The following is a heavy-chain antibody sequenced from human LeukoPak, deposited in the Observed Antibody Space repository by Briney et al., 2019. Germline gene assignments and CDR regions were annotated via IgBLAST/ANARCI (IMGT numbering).Heavy chain of an antibody. D-gene: IGHD3-16*01. Sequence: GGSLRLSCAASGFTFSSYAMHWVRQAPGKGLEWLAVISYDGSNKYYADSVKGRFTISRDNSKNTLYLQMNSLRAEDTAVYYCAKDWASTSKYYFDYWGQGTLVTVSS. CDR1: GFTFSSYA. CDR3: AKDWASTSKYYFDY. CDR2: ISYDGSNK. J-gene: IGHJ4*02. V-gene: IGHV3-30-3*01.